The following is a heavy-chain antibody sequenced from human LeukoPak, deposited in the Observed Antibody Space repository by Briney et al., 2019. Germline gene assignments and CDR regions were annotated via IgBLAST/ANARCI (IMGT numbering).Heavy chain of an antibody. CDR1: GFTFSTFA. Sequence: GGSLRLSCAAPGFTFSTFAMTWVRQAPGKGLEWVSSITGTHYTTYNTDSVKGRFTISRDNSKNTLYLQMNSLRADDTAVYYCTKDPNGDYVGAFDPWGQGTLVTVSS. CDR3: TKDPNGDYVGAFDP. D-gene: IGHD4-17*01. J-gene: IGHJ5*02. CDR2: ITGTHYTT. V-gene: IGHV3-23*01.